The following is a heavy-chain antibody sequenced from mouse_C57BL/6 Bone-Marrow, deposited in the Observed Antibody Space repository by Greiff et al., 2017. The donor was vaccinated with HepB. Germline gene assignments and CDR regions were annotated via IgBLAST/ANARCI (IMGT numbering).Heavy chain of an antibody. Sequence: VKLQESGAELARPGASVKLSCKASGYTFTSYGISWVKQRTGQGLEWIGEIYPRSGNTYYNEKFKGKATLTADKSSSTAYMELRSLTSEDSAVYFCARLGDGYYLPWFAYWGQGTLVTVSA. D-gene: IGHD2-3*01. J-gene: IGHJ3*01. V-gene: IGHV1-81*01. CDR1: GYTFTSYG. CDR2: IYPRSGNT. CDR3: ARLGDGYYLPWFAY.